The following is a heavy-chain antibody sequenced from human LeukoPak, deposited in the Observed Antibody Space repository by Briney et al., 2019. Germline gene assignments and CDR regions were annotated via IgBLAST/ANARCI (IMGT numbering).Heavy chain of an antibody. Sequence: TGVSLRLSCAASGFTFSSYGMHWVRQAPGKGPEWVAVIWYDGSNKYYADSVKGRFTTSRDNSKNTLYLQMNSLRAEDTAVYYCARARTTYFDYWGQGTLVTVSS. CDR1: GFTFSSYG. CDR2: IWYDGSNK. CDR3: ARARTTYFDY. D-gene: IGHD2/OR15-2a*01. J-gene: IGHJ4*02. V-gene: IGHV3-33*01.